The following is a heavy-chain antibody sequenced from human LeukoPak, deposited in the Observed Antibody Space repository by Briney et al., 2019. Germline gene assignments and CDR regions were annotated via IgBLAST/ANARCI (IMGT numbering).Heavy chain of an antibody. CDR3: AKDRIQLSARKFDY. CDR2: ISGSGGST. CDR1: GITFSSYA. J-gene: IGHJ4*02. D-gene: IGHD5-18*01. V-gene: IGHV3-23*01. Sequence: PGGSLRLSCAASGITFSSYAMSWVRQAPGKGLEWVSAISGSGGSTYYADSVKGRFTISRDNSKSTLYLQMNSLRAEDTAVYYCAKDRIQLSARKFDYWGQGTLVTVSS.